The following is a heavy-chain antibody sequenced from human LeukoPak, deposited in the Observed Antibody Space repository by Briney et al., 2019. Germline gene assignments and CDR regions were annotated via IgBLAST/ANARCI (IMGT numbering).Heavy chain of an antibody. CDR2: ISYDGSNK. Sequence: PGGSLRLSCAASGFTFSSYAMHWVRQAPGKGLEWVAVISYDGSNKYYADSVKGRFTISRDNSKNTLYLQMNSLRAEDTAVYYCARDGYRAAAGTDYYDSSGYPYYFDYWGQGTLVTVSS. D-gene: IGHD3-22*01. CDR1: GFTFSSYA. J-gene: IGHJ4*02. V-gene: IGHV3-30-3*01. CDR3: ARDGYRAAAGTDYYDSSGYPYYFDY.